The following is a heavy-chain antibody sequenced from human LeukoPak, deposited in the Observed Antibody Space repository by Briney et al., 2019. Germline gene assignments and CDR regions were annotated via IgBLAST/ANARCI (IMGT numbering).Heavy chain of an antibody. CDR1: GGSFSGYY. CDR3: ARRFGLRYCSSTSCYGYYYYMDV. Sequence: SETLSLTCAVYGGSFSGYYWSWIRQPPGKGLEWIGEINHSGSTNYNPSLKSRVTISVDTSKNQFSLKLSSVTAADTAVYYCARRFGLRYCSSTSCYGYYYYMDVWGKGTTVTVSS. CDR2: INHSGST. V-gene: IGHV4-34*01. J-gene: IGHJ6*03. D-gene: IGHD2-2*01.